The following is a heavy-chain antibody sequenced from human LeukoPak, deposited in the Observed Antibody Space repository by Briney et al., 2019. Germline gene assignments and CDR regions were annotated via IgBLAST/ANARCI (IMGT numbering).Heavy chain of an antibody. CDR3: ARDPRADDGCDP. Sequence: SETLSLTCTVSGVSISCYYWSWLRQPAGKGLEWIGRIYTSGSTNYNPSLKSRVTMSVDTSKNQFSLKLSSVTAADTAVYYCARDPRADDGCDPWRQGTLVTVST. CDR2: IYTSGST. CDR1: GVSISCYY. V-gene: IGHV4-4*07. J-gene: IGHJ5*02. D-gene: IGHD1-1*01.